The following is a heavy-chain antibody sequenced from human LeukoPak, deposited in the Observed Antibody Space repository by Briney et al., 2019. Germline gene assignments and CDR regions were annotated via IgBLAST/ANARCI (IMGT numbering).Heavy chain of an antibody. Sequence: ASVKVSCKASGYTFTGYYMHWVRQAPGQGLEWMGWINPNSGGTNYAQKFQGRVTMTRDTSISTAYMELSRLRSDDTAVYYCARFDYCSGGSCPPVSWGQGTLVTVPS. CDR3: ARFDYCSGGSCPPVS. CDR1: GYTFTGYY. CDR2: INPNSGGT. J-gene: IGHJ5*01. V-gene: IGHV1-2*02. D-gene: IGHD2-15*01.